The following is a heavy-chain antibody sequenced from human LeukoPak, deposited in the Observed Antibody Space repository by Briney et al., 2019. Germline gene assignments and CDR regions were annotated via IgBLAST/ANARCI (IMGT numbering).Heavy chain of an antibody. D-gene: IGHD3-16*01. J-gene: IGHJ4*02. Sequence: ASVKVSCKASGYTFTGYYMHWVRHAPGQGLEWMGWINPNSGGTNYAQKFQGRVTMTRDTSISTAYMELSRLRSDDTAVYYCARRGLRLGELHKPTIDYWGQGTLVTVSS. V-gene: IGHV1-2*02. CDR3: ARRGLRLGELHKPTIDY. CDR2: INPNSGGT. CDR1: GYTFTGYY.